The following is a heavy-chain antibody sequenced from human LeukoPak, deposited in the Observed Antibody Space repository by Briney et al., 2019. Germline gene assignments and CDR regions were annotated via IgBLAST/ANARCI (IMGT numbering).Heavy chain of an antibody. J-gene: IGHJ4*02. Sequence: ASVKVSCKASGYTFTGYYMHWVRQAPGQGLEWMGWINPNSGGTNYVQKFQGRVTMTRDTSISTAYMELSRLRSDDTAVYYCAKSKRGIAVAEDYWGQGTLVTVSS. CDR3: AKSKRGIAVAEDY. V-gene: IGHV1-2*02. D-gene: IGHD6-19*01. CDR1: GYTFTGYY. CDR2: INPNSGGT.